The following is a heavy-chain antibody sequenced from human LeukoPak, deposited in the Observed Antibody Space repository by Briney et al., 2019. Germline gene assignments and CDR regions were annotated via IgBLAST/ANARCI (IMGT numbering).Heavy chain of an antibody. V-gene: IGHV3-23*01. D-gene: IGHD3-10*01. CDR2: ISGSGGST. Sequence: GGSLRLSCAASGFTFSSYAMSWVRQAPGKGLEWVSAISGSGGSTYYADSVKGRFTISRDNSKNTLYLQMNSLGAEDTAVYYCANPWYYYGSGSYWGQGTLVTVSS. J-gene: IGHJ4*02. CDR3: ANPWYYYGSGSY. CDR1: GFTFSSYA.